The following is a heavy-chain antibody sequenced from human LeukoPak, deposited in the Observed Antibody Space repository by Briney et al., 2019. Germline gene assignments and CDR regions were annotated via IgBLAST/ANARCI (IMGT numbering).Heavy chain of an antibody. J-gene: IGHJ5*02. CDR2: IYYSGST. CDR1: GGSISSYY. D-gene: IGHD3-22*01. Sequence: SETLSLTCTVSGGSISSYYWSWIRQPPGKGLEWIGYIYYSGSTNYNPSLKSRVTISVDTSKNQFSLKLSSVTAADTAVYYCARVWKYYYDSSGYDTWGQGTLVTVSS. CDR3: ARVWKYYYDSSGYDT. V-gene: IGHV4-59*08.